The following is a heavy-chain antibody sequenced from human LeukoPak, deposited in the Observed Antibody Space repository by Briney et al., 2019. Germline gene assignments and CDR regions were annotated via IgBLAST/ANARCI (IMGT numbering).Heavy chain of an antibody. J-gene: IGHJ3*02. CDR1: GGSIRGYY. V-gene: IGHV4-59*08. CDR3: ARQSIAARRAFDI. CDR2: IYYSGST. Sequence: SETLSLTCTVSGGSIRGYYWSWIRQPPGKGLEWIGYIYYSGSTDYNPSLKSRVTISVDTSNQFSLMLTSVTAADTAVYYCARQSIAARRAFDIWGQGTMVTVSS. D-gene: IGHD6-6*01.